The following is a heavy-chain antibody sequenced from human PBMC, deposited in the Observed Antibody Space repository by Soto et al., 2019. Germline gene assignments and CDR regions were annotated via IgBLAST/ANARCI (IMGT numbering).Heavy chain of an antibody. CDR1: GFTFSTYA. Sequence: GGSLRLSCAASGFTFSTYAMSWVRQAPGKGLEWVSTISNTGGSSYDADSVKRRFTISRDNSKNTLFLQMNSLRVEDTAIYYCAKEFSETGYSSGHYEYFYGVDVWGQGTTVTVSS. CDR3: AKEFSETGYSSGHYEYFYGVDV. CDR2: ISNTGGSS. D-gene: IGHD5-18*01. J-gene: IGHJ6*02. V-gene: IGHV3-23*01.